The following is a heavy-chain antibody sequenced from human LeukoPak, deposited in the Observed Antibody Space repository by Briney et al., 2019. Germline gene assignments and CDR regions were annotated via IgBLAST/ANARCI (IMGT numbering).Heavy chain of an antibody. CDR2: ISGDGGST. Sequence: GGSLRLSCAASGFTFDDYAMHWVRQAPGKGLEWVSLISGDGGSTYYADSVKGRFTISRDNSKNSLYLQMNSLRTEDTALYYCAKDMWYYDSCGLYDYWGQRTLVTVSS. CDR3: AKDMWYYDSCGLYDY. D-gene: IGHD3-22*01. V-gene: IGHV3-43*02. CDR1: GFTFDDYA. J-gene: IGHJ4*02.